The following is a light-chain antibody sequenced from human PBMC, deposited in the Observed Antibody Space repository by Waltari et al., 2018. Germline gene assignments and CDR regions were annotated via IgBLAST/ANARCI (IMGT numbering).Light chain of an antibody. V-gene: IGLV2-14*01. Sequence: QSALTQPASVSGSPGQSVSISCTGTSNDVGGYGFVSWYQQFPGKAPKLMIYEVSYRPSGVSSRFSGSKSGNTASLTISGLQAEDEAVYYCSSHTSTVPHVFGTVTKVTVV. CDR1: SNDVGGYGF. J-gene: IGLJ1*01. CDR3: SSHTSTVPHV. CDR2: EVS.